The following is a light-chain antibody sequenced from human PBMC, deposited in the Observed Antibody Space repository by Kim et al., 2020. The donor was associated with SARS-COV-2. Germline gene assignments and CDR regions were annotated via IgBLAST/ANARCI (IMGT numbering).Light chain of an antibody. J-gene: IGKJ1*01. CDR1: QTMSSNF. CDR3: QQSGNARWT. CDR2: AAS. V-gene: IGKV3-20*01. Sequence: EIVLTQSPGTLSLSPGERATLSCRASQTMSSNFLAWYQQKPGQAPRLLIYAASKRATGIPDRFSGSGSGTDFTLTISRLDPEDFAVYYCQQSGNARWTFGQGTKGDIK.